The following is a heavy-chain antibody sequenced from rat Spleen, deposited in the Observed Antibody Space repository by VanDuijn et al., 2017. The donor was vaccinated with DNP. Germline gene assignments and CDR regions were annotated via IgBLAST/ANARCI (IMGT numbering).Heavy chain of an antibody. V-gene: IGHV5-46*01. CDR2: IGTSGGNT. CDR3: ARDDFYGYR. CDR1: GFTFSTFP. D-gene: IGHD1-11*01. J-gene: IGHJ2*01. Sequence: EVQLIESGGGLVQPGRPMKLSCAASGFTFSTFPMAWVRQAPTKGLEWVATIGTSGGNTYYRDSVRGRFSISRDNARSTLYLQMNSLGSEDTATYYCARDDFYGYRWGQGVMVTVSS.